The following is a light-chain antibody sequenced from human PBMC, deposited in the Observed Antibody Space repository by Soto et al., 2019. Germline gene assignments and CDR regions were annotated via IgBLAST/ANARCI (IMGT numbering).Light chain of an antibody. V-gene: IGKV3D-20*01. CDR3: QQYGSSPYT. Sequence: ENVLTQSPATLSLSPGDRATLSCGASQNVRDKFLAWYQQKPGLAPRLIIYDASSRATGVPDRFSGSGSGTDFTLTISRLEPEDFAVYYCQQYGSSPYTFGQGTKLEIK. CDR2: DAS. CDR1: QNVRDKF. J-gene: IGKJ2*01.